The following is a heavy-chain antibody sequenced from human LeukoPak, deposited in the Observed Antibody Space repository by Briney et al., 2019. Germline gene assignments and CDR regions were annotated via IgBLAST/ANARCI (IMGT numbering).Heavy chain of an antibody. D-gene: IGHD4-17*01. CDR2: IYYSGST. V-gene: IGHV4-39*02. CDR3: ARDRGSYGDYAGIDDY. Sequence: SETLSLTCTVSGGSISSSYYYWGWIRQPPGKGLEWIGSIYYSGSTYYNPSLKSRVTISVDTSKNQFSLKLRSVTAADTAVYYCARDRGSYGDYAGIDDYWGQGTLVTVSS. CDR1: GGSISSSYYY. J-gene: IGHJ4*02.